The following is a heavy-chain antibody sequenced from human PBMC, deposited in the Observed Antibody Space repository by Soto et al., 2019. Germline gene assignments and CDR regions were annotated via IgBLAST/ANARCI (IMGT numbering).Heavy chain of an antibody. J-gene: IGHJ5*02. CDR2: ISNDGSNK. CDR1: GFTFSTYG. D-gene: IGHD3-22*01. Sequence: VQLLESGGGVVQPGRSLRLSCAASGFTFSTYGMHWVRQAPGKGLEWVALISNDGSNKYYADSVKGRFTISRDNSKNTLYLQMNSLRTEDTAMYYCAKTDYDSSGYSYNWFDPWGQGTLVTVSS. V-gene: IGHV3-30*18. CDR3: AKTDYDSSGYSYNWFDP.